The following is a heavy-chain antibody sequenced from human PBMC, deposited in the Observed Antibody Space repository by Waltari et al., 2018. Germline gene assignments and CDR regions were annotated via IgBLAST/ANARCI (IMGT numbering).Heavy chain of an antibody. V-gene: IGHV3-23*01. CDR1: GFTFSSYA. D-gene: IGHD3-22*01. CDR2: ISGSGGST. Sequence: EVQLLESGGGLVQPGVSLRLSCAASGFTFSSYAMSWVRQAPGKGLEWVSAISGSGGSTYYADSVKGRFTISRDNSKNTLYLKMNSLRAEDTAGYYCAKDPYYDSSGLFDPWGQGTLVTVSS. J-gene: IGHJ5*02. CDR3: AKDPYYDSSGLFDP.